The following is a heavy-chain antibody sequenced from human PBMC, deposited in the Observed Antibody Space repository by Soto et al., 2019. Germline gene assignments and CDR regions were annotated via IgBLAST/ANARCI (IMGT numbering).Heavy chain of an antibody. CDR1: GGSISSGGYS. J-gene: IGHJ5*02. V-gene: IGHV4-30-2*01. CDR3: ARRIAAGGWFDP. D-gene: IGHD6-13*01. Sequence: SETLSLTCAVSGGSISSGGYSWSWIRQPPGKGLEWIGYIYHSGSTYYNPSLKSRVTISVDRSKNQFSLKLSSVTAADTAVYYCARRIAAGGWFDPWGQGTLVTVS. CDR2: IYHSGST.